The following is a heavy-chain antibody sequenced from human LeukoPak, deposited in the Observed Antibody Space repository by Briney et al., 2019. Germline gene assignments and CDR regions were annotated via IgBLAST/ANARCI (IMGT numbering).Heavy chain of an antibody. Sequence: PGGSLRLSCAASGFTFSSYWMSWVRQAPGKGLEWVANIKQDGSEKYYVDSVKGRFTISRDNAKNSLYLQMNSLRAEDTAVYCCVRESGWYRYYFDYWGQGTLVTVSS. CDR2: IKQDGSEK. V-gene: IGHV3-7*01. CDR3: VRESGWYRYYFDY. CDR1: GFTFSSYW. D-gene: IGHD6-19*01. J-gene: IGHJ4*02.